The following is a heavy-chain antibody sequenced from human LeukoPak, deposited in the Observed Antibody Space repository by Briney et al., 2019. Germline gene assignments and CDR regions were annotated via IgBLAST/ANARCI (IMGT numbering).Heavy chain of an antibody. Sequence: SETLSLTCTFSGGSINSYYWSWIRQPAGKGLEWIGRIHTSGSTNYNPSLKSRVTMSVDTSKNQFSLKLRSVTAADTAVYYCARREQQLVPPAFDYWGQGTLVTVSS. V-gene: IGHV4-4*07. CDR2: IHTSGST. J-gene: IGHJ4*02. CDR1: GGSINSYY. D-gene: IGHD6-13*01. CDR3: ARREQQLVPPAFDY.